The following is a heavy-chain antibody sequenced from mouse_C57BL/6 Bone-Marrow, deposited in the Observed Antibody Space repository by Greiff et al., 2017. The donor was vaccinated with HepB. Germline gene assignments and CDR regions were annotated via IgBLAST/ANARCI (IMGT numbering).Heavy chain of an antibody. J-gene: IGHJ4*01. CDR1: GYAFTNYL. CDR3: ARDYGSSFLYYYAMDY. V-gene: IGHV1-54*01. D-gene: IGHD1-1*01. CDR2: INPGSGGT. Sequence: VKLQESGAELVRPGTSVKVSCKASGYAFTNYLIEWVKQRPGQGLEWIGVINPGSGGTNYNEKFKGKATLTADKSSSTAYMQLSSLTSEDSAVYFCARDYGSSFLYYYAMDYWGQGTSVTVSS.